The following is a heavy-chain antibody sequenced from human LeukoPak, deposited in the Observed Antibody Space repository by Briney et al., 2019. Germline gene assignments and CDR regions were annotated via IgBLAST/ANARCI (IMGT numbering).Heavy chain of an antibody. J-gene: IGHJ6*02. CDR2: IYYSGST. D-gene: IGHD3-16*01. CDR3: ARDSYGYVWGSSYGMDV. CDR1: GGSISSYY. Sequence: SETLSLTCTVSGGSISSYYWSWIRQPPGKGLEWIGYIYYSGSTNYNPSLKSRVTISVDTSKNQFSLKLSSVTAADTAVYYCARDSYGYVWGSSYGMDVWGQGTTVTVSS. V-gene: IGHV4-59*01.